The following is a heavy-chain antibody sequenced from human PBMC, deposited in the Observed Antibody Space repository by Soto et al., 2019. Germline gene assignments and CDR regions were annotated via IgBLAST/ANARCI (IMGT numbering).Heavy chain of an antibody. CDR1: GYSFTSYW. J-gene: IGHJ6*03. Sequence: GESLKISCKGSGYSFTSYWIGWVRQMPGKGLEWMGIIYPGDSDTRYSPSFQGQVTISADKSISTAYLQWSSLKASDTAMYYCARLTVDCSSTSCYADYYYYYMDVWGKGTTVTVS. D-gene: IGHD2-2*01. V-gene: IGHV5-51*01. CDR2: IYPGDSDT. CDR3: ARLTVDCSSTSCYADYYYYYMDV.